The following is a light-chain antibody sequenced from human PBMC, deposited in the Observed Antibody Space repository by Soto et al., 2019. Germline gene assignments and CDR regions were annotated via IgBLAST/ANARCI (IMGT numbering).Light chain of an antibody. V-gene: IGLV1-44*01. J-gene: IGLJ1*01. Sequence: QSVLSQPPSASGTPGQMVTISCSGSSSNIGSNTVTWYQQFPGTAPKLLIYFNIQRPSWVPDRFSGSKSGTSASLAISGLQSEDEADDYCAAWDDSLNGYVFGTGTKVTVL. CDR3: AAWDDSLNGYV. CDR1: SSNIGSNT. CDR2: FNI.